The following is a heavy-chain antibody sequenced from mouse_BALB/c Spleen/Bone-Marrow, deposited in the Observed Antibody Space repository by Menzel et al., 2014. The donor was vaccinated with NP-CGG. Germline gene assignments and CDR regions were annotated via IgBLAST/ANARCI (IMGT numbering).Heavy chain of an antibody. J-gene: IGHJ2*01. CDR2: ISTYSGNT. CDR1: GYTFTAYA. CDR3: ARNFYGSSYFDY. D-gene: IGHD1-1*01. V-gene: IGHV1-67*01. Sequence: VQLQQSGPELVWPGVSVKLSCKGSGYTFTAYAMHWVKQSHAKSPEWIGLISTYSGNTHYNQNFKGKATMTVDKSSSTAYMELARLTSEDSAIYYCARNFYGSSYFDYWGQGTTLTVSS.